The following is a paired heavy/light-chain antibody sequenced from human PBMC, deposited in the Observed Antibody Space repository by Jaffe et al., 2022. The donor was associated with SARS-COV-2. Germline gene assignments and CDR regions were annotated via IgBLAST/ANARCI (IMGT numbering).Light chain of an antibody. J-gene: IGKJ1*01. CDR3: QQYYGTFTWT. CDR2: WAS. V-gene: IGKV4-1*01. Sequence: DIVMTQSPDSLAVSLGERATINCKSSQSVLLSSNNKNYLAWYQQKPGQPPKLLIYWASTREIGVPDRFSGSGSGTDFTLTISSLQAEDVAVYYCQQYYGTFTWTFGQGTKVEIK. CDR1: QSVLLSSNNKNY.
Heavy chain of an antibody. CDR1: GFTFSDVW. CDR2: IKRKSDGETI. Sequence: EVQLVESGGGLVKPGGSLRLSCAASGFTFSDVWMTWVRQAPGKGLEWVGRIKRKSDGETIDYAAPVKGRFTISRDDSRNTLYLQMNSLKSEDTGVYYCTTVDFGVVFGDNPIDYWGQGTLVTVSS. J-gene: IGHJ4*02. D-gene: IGHD3-3*01. CDR3: TTVDFGVVFGDNPIDY. V-gene: IGHV3-15*01.